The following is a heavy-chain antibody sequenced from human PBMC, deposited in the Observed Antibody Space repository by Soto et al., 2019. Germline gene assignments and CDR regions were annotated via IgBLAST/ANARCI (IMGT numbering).Heavy chain of an antibody. CDR3: AKDSRGYCSGGSCYSDY. Sequence: GGSLRLSCAASGFTFSSYAMSWVRQAPGKGLEWVSAISGSGGSTYYADSVKGRFTISRDNSKNTLYLQMNSLRAEDTAVYYCAKDSRGYCSGGSCYSDYWGQGTLVTVSS. V-gene: IGHV3-23*01. D-gene: IGHD2-15*01. CDR2: ISGSGGST. CDR1: GFTFSSYA. J-gene: IGHJ4*02.